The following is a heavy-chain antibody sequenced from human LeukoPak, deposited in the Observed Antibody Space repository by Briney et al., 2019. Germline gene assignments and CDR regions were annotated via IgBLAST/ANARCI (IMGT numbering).Heavy chain of an antibody. Sequence: ASVKVSCKASGYTFTGYYMHWVRQAPGQGLEWMGRINPNSGGTNYAQKFQGRVTMTRDTSISTAYMELSRLRSEDTAVYYCARSAYYYGWGSGRWVDYWGQGTLVTVSS. J-gene: IGHJ4*02. CDR2: INPNSGGT. CDR1: GYTFTGYY. CDR3: ARSAYYYGWGSGRWVDY. D-gene: IGHD3-10*01. V-gene: IGHV1-2*06.